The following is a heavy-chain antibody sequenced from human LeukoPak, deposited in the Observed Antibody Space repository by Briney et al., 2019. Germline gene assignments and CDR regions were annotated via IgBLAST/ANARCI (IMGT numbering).Heavy chain of an antibody. CDR2: INHSGST. CDR1: GGSFSGYC. V-gene: IGHV4-34*01. Sequence: PSETLSLTCTVYGGSFSGYCWSWIRQPPGKGLEWIGEINHSGSTNYNPSLKTRVTISLDRSKDQFSLKLTSVTAADTAVYYCTRGKPETVFDSWGRGTLVTVSS. J-gene: IGHJ4*01. CDR3: TRGKPETVFDS.